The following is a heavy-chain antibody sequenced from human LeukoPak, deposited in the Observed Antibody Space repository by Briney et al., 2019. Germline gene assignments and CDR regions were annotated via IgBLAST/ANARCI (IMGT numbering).Heavy chain of an antibody. V-gene: IGHV1-2*02. CDR3: ARRRQRLVYNDAFDI. CDR1: GYTFTGYY. CDR2: INPNSGGT. J-gene: IGHJ3*02. D-gene: IGHD6-19*01. Sequence: EASVKVSCKASGYTFTGYYMHWVRQAPGQGLEWMGWINPNSGGTNYAQKFQGRVTMTRDTSISTAYMELSRLRSDDTAVYYCARRRQRLVYNDAFDIWGQGTMVTVSS.